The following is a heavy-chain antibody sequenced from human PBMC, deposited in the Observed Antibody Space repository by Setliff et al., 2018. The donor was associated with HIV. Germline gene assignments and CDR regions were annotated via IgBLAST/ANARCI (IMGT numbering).Heavy chain of an antibody. D-gene: IGHD2-15*01. V-gene: IGHV1-8*01. CDR3: ARVGSYWTQFDY. J-gene: IGHJ4*01. CDR1: GGSFSSYA. CDR2: MTPYSGNT. Sequence: GASVKVSCKASGGSFSSYAISWVRQAAGHGLEWMGWMTPYSGNTGYAQKFQGRVSMTRNTPISTAYMELSSLRSEDTAVYYCARVGSYWTQFDYWGQGTLVTVSS.